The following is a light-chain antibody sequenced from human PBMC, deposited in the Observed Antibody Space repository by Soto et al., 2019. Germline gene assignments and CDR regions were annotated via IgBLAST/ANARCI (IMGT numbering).Light chain of an antibody. CDR2: DAS. CDR3: QQYKSYCPT. CDR1: QSISSW. Sequence: DIQMTQSPSTLSASVGDRVTITCRASQSISSWLAWYQQKPGKATKLLIYDASSLESGIPSRFSGSGSGTEFALTVSCLQTDDFATYYCQQYKSYCPTVGQGTKVDSK. V-gene: IGKV1-5*01. J-gene: IGKJ1*01.